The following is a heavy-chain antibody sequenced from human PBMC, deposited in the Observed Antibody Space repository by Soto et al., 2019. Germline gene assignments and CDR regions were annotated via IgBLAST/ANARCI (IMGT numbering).Heavy chain of an antibody. D-gene: IGHD2-2*01. V-gene: IGHV1-18*01. J-gene: IGHJ6*02. CDR3: AIGAIVVVPAAPVSYYYYGMDV. CDR1: GYTFTSYG. CDR2: ISAYNGNT. Sequence: QVQLVQSVAEVKKPGASVKVSCKASGYTFTSYGISWVRHAPGQGREWMGWISAYNGNTNYAQKLQGRVTMTTDTSTSTADMKLRSLRSDDTAVYYCAIGAIVVVPAAPVSYYYYGMDVGGQGTTVTVSS.